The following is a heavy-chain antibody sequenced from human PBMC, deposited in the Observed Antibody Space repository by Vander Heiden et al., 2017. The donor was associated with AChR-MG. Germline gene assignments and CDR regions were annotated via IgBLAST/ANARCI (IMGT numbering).Heavy chain of an antibody. V-gene: IGHV3-23*01. CDR2: ISGSGGST. Sequence: EVQLLESRGGLVQPGGSLRLSCAASASTFSSYAMSWVRQAPGKGLEWVSAISGSGGSTYYADSVKGRFTISRDNSKNTLYLQMNSLRAEDTAVYYCAKDELGYCSGGSCYYYYGMDVWGQGTTVTVSS. CDR3: AKDELGYCSGGSCYYYYGMDV. D-gene: IGHD2-15*01. J-gene: IGHJ6*02. CDR1: ASTFSSYA.